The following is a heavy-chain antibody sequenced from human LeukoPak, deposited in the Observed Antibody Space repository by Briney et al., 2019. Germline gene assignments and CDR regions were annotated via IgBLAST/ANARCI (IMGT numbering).Heavy chain of an antibody. D-gene: IGHD4-11*01. Sequence: GESLKISCQTSGYNFPIYWIGWVRQVPGKGLEWLGIIYPDDSDTRYNPSFQGHVTISVDKSVNTAYLQWRSLKASDTAIYYCARHTDYTNPFDYWGQGTLVTVSS. V-gene: IGHV5-51*01. CDR2: IYPDDSDT. CDR1: GYNFPIYW. J-gene: IGHJ4*02. CDR3: ARHTDYTNPFDY.